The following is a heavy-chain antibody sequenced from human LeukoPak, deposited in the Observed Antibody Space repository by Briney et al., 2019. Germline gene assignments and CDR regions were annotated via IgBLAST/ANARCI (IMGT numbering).Heavy chain of an antibody. CDR1: GGSISSSSYY. Sequence: SETLSLTCTVSGGSISSSSYYWGWIRQPPGKGLEWIGSIYYSGSTYYNPSLKSRVTISVDTSKNQFSLKLGSVTAADTAVYYCARHGVDIVLMVYAIRNGMDVWGQGTTVTVSS. D-gene: IGHD2-8*01. V-gene: IGHV4-39*01. CDR2: IYYSGST. CDR3: ARHGVDIVLMVYAIRNGMDV. J-gene: IGHJ6*02.